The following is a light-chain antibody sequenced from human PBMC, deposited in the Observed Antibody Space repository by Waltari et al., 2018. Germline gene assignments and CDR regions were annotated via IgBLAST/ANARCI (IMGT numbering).Light chain of an antibody. J-gene: IGKJ2*01. CDR3: QQYHNWPPT. V-gene: IGKV3-15*01. Sequence: DTVMTQSPATLSVSPGERATLSCRASQSVSSNLAWYQQKPGQAPRLLIYGASIRATGIPARVSGSVSGTEFTLTINSLQSDDFAVFYCQQYHNWPPTFGQGTKLEI. CDR1: QSVSSN. CDR2: GAS.